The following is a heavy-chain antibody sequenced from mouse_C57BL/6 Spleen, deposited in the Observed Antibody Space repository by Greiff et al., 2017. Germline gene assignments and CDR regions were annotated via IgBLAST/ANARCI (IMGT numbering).Heavy chain of an antibody. V-gene: IGHV14-4*01. J-gene: IGHJ4*01. CDR2: IDPENGDT. CDR3: TTSNWYAMDD. Sequence: VQLQQSGAELVRPGASVKLSCTASGFNIKDDYMHWVKQRPDQGLEWIGWIDPENGDTEYASKFQGKATITADTSSNTAYLQLSSLTSEDTAVYYCTTSNWYAMDDWGQGTSVTVSS. CDR1: GFNIKDDY. D-gene: IGHD2-5*01.